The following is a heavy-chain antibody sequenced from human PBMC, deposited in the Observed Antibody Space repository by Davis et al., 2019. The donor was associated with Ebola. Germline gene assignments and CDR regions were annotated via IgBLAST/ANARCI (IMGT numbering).Heavy chain of an antibody. J-gene: IGHJ3*02. V-gene: IGHV4-39*01. Sequence: GSLRLSCTVSGGSVRSTSHLWGWVRQPPGKGLEWIGSIYYSGSTYYNPSLKSRVTISVDTSKNQFSLKLSSVTAADTAVYYCASHSSGWSNDAFDIWGQGTMVTVSS. D-gene: IGHD6-19*01. CDR2: IYYSGST. CDR3: ASHSSGWSNDAFDI. CDR1: GGSVRSTSHL.